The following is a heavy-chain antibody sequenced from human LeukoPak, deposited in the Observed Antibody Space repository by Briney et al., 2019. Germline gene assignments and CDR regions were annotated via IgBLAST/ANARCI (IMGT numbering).Heavy chain of an antibody. CDR2: IFPADSNT. V-gene: IGHV5-51*01. J-gene: IGHJ4*02. CDR1: GYTFTHNW. D-gene: IGHD1-14*01. CDR3: ARHRATGTWSDFDY. Sequence: GESLRISCKVSGYTFTHNWIGWVRQKPGRGLEWLGVIFPADSNTAYNSSFRGQVTISVDKSIDTAYLQWGSLKASDSAIYYCARHRATGTWSDFDYWGQGTVVTVSS.